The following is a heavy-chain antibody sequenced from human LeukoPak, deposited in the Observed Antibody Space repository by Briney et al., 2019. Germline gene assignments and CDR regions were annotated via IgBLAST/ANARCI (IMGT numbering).Heavy chain of an antibody. J-gene: IGHJ5*02. V-gene: IGHV4-59*08. Sequence: SETLSLTCSVSGGSISNYYWSWLRQPPGRGLEWIGYIYYSGNTNYNPSLKSRVTLSVDTSKNQLSLKMRSVTAADTAVYFCARHLGFCSSTSCYPQFAPWGQGTLVTVSS. CDR2: IYYSGNT. CDR1: GGSISNYY. D-gene: IGHD2-2*01. CDR3: ARHLGFCSSTSCYPQFAP.